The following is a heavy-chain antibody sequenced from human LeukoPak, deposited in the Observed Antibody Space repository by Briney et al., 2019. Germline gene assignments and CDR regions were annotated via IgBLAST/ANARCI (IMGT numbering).Heavy chain of an antibody. D-gene: IGHD2-2*01. J-gene: IGHJ1*01. CDR2: ISVDGTTT. Sequence: GGSLRLSCAASGFTFSSYAMSWVRQAPGKGLEWVSRISVDGTTTTYADPVKGRFTISRDNAKNTLYLQMDSLRAEDTAVYYCAKNTHGGIPAAISWYFQHWGQGTLVTVSS. CDR3: AKNTHGGIPAAISWYFQH. CDR1: GFTFSSYA. V-gene: IGHV3-23*01.